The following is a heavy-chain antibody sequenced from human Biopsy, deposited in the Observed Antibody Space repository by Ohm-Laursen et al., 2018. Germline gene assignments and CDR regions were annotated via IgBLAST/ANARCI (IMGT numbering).Heavy chain of an antibody. CDR3: ATKLTGYFHH. CDR1: GYTFTTYG. J-gene: IGHJ1*01. CDR2: ISTYNRNT. Sequence: GASVKVSCKASGYTFTTYGLSWVRQAPGQGLEWMGWISTYNRNTNYAQKLQDRVTVAADTSTSTATMELRSLRSDDTAVYYCATKLTGYFHHWGQGTLVIVSS. D-gene: IGHD3-9*01. V-gene: IGHV1-18*01.